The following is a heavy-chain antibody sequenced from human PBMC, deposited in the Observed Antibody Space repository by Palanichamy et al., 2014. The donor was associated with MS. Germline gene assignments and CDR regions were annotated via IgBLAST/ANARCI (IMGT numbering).Heavy chain of an antibody. V-gene: IGHV3-9*01. J-gene: IGHJ3*02. CDR2: ISWDSGSI. CDR1: GFTFEDYA. Sequence: EVHLVESGGGLGQPGRSLRLSCAASGFTFEDYAMHWVRKVPGKGLEWVSGISWDSGSIVYADSVKGRFTISRDNAMNSLYLQMNSLRADDTALYYCVKAGDCTSPRCDRAFDIWGQGTIVTVSS. CDR3: VKAGDCTSPRCDRAFDI. D-gene: IGHD2-2*03.